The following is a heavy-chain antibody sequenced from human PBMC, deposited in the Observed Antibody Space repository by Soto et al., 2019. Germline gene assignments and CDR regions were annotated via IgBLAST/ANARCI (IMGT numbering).Heavy chain of an antibody. CDR3: ARRGSPPDVYQLLHRLYGMDV. D-gene: IGHD2-2*01. Sequence: PGESLKISCKGSGYSFTSYWIGWVRQMPGKGLEWMGIIYPGDSDTRYSPSFQGQVTISADKSISTAYLQWSSLKASDTAMYYCARRGSPPDVYQLLHRLYGMDVWGQGTTVTVSS. CDR2: IYPGDSDT. J-gene: IGHJ6*02. CDR1: GYSFTSYW. V-gene: IGHV5-51*01.